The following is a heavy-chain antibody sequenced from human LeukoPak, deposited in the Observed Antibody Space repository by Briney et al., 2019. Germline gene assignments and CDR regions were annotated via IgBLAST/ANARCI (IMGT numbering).Heavy chain of an antibody. CDR1: GGSFSGYY. Sequence: SETLSLTCAVYGGSFSGYYWSWIRQPPGKGLEWIGEINHSGSTNYNPSLKSRVTISVDTSKNQFSLKLSSVTAADTAVYYCAREERRFGELSPFDYWGQGTSVTVSS. V-gene: IGHV4-34*01. J-gene: IGHJ4*02. D-gene: IGHD3-10*01. CDR3: AREERRFGELSPFDY. CDR2: INHSGST.